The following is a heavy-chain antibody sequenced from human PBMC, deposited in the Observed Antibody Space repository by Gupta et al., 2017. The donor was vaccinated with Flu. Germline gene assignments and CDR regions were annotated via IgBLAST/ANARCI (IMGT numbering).Heavy chain of an antibody. D-gene: IGHD2-8*02. CDR1: GFTLSSSS. CDR3: AREGNAGDYFDD. CDR2: ISSSSSYI. J-gene: IGHJ4*02. Sequence: EVQLAESGGGLVKPGGSLRLSCAASGFTLSSSSINGVGQAPGKGLEGVASISSSSSYIDDADSVKGRFTISRDNATNSLYLQMNGLRAEDTAVYYCAREGNAGDYFDDGGQGTLVTVSS. V-gene: IGHV3-21*01.